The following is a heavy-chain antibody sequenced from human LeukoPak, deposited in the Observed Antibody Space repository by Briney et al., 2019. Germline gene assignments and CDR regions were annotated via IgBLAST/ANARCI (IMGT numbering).Heavy chain of an antibody. CDR1: GGSISSSSYY. J-gene: IGHJ4*02. CDR2: IYYSGSI. V-gene: IGHV4-39*01. D-gene: IGHD4-17*01. CDR3: ARTVAVTTLDY. Sequence: SETLSLTCTVSGGSISSSSYYWGWIRQPPGKGLEWIGSIYYSGSIYYNPSLKSRVTISVDTSKNQFSLKLSSVTAADTAVYYCARTVAVTTLDYWGQGTLVTVSS.